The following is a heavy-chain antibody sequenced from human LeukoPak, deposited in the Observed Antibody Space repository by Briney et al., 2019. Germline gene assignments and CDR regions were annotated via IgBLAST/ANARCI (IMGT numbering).Heavy chain of an antibody. J-gene: IGHJ6*02. CDR3: ARTGVWFGELFRTDGMDV. CDR1: GGTFSSYA. D-gene: IGHD3-10*01. V-gene: IGHV1-69*04. CDR2: IIPILGIA. Sequence: GASVKVSCKASGGTFSSYAISWVRQAPGQGLEWMGRIIPILGIANYAQKFQGRVTITADKSTSTAYMELSSLRSEDTAVYYCARTGVWFGELFRTDGMDVWGQGTTVTVSS.